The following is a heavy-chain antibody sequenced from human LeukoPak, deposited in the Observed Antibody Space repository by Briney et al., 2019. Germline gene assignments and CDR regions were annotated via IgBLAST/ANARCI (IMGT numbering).Heavy chain of an antibody. J-gene: IGHJ4*02. CDR2: ISDDGSRQ. V-gene: IGHV3-30-3*01. D-gene: IGHD1-26*01. CDR3: TTSGSSWDYFDY. Sequence: GRSLRLSCAATGFTFSNYAIHWGRQAPGKGLEWVAFISDDGSRQHYADSVKGRFTISRDNSKNTLNLQMNSLKTEDTAVYYCTTSGSSWDYFDYWGQGTLVTVSS. CDR1: GFTFSNYA.